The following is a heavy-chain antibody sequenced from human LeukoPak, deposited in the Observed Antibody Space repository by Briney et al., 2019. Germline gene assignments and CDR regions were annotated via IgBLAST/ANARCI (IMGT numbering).Heavy chain of an antibody. CDR2: INPNSGGT. CDR1: GYTFTGYY. D-gene: IGHD2-21*01. J-gene: IGHJ4*02. CDR3: ARSWDLAYCGDCYSGLYYGDFDY. V-gene: IGHV1-2*02. Sequence: ASVKVSCKASGYTFTGYYMHWVRQAPGQGLEWMGWINPNSGGTNYAQKFQGRVTMTRDTSISTAYMELSRLRSDDTAVYYCARSWDLAYCGDCYSGLYYGDFDYWGQGTLVTVSS.